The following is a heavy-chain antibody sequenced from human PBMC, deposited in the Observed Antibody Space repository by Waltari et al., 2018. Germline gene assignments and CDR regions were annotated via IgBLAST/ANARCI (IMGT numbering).Heavy chain of an antibody. D-gene: IGHD6-13*01. CDR1: GYTLTELS. Sequence: QVQLVQSGAEVKKPGASVKVSCKVSGYTLTELSMHWVRQAPGKGLEWMGGFEPEDGETSYAQKFQGRVTMTEDTSTDTAYMELSSLRSEDTAVYYCATVRRSGYSSSWYVPSPFDYWGQGTLVTVSS. V-gene: IGHV1-24*01. CDR2: FEPEDGET. J-gene: IGHJ4*02. CDR3: ATVRRSGYSSSWYVPSPFDY.